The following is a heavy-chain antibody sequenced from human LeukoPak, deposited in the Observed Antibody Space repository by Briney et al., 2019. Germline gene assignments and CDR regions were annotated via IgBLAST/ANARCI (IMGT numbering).Heavy chain of an antibody. CDR3: ARVAYHYGSGSSYMDV. CDR1: GGSISGSSYY. V-gene: IGHV4-39*07. Sequence: SETLSLTCTVSGGSISGSSYYWGWIRQPPGKGLEWIGSIYYSGSTYYNPSLKSRVTISVDTSKNQFSLKLSSVTAADTAVYYCARVAYHYGSGSSYMDVWGKGTTVTVSS. CDR2: IYYSGST. J-gene: IGHJ6*03. D-gene: IGHD3-10*01.